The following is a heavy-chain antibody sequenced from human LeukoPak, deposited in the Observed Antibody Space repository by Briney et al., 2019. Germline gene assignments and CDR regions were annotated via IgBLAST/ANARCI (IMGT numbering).Heavy chain of an antibody. D-gene: IGHD2-21*01. CDR1: GFTFSTHA. J-gene: IGHJ4*02. CDR3: AKAPVTTCSGAYCYPFDY. Sequence: GGSLRLSCAASGFTFSTHAMSWVRQAPGKGLESVSAISGSGGSTYYADSVRGRFTISRDNSKNTLYLQMNRLRAEDAAVYYCAKAPVTTCSGAYCYPFDYWGQGTLVTVSS. CDR2: ISGSGGST. V-gene: IGHV3-23*01.